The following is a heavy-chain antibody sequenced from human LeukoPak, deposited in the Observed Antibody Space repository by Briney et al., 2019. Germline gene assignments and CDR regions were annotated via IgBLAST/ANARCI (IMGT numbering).Heavy chain of an antibody. V-gene: IGHV4-4*02. Sequence: KSSETLSLTCGVSGGSISSNNWWSWVRQPPGQGLEWIGEIYHSGSANYNPSLKSRVTISVDKSKNQLSLKLISVTAADTAVYYCARELVIISNYFDYWGQGTLVTVSS. CDR1: GGSISSNNW. CDR2: IYHSGSA. D-gene: IGHD3-9*01. J-gene: IGHJ4*02. CDR3: ARELVIISNYFDY.